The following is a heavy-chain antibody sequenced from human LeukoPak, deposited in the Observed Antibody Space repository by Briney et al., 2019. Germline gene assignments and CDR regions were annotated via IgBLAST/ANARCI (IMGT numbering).Heavy chain of an antibody. Sequence: GGSLRLSCAASGFTFSSYGMPWVRQAPGKGLEWVAVISYDGSNKYYADSVKGRFTISRDNSKNTLYLQMNSLRAEDTAVYYCAKSGVQLPVFDYWGQGTLVTVSS. J-gene: IGHJ4*02. D-gene: IGHD5-18*01. CDR3: AKSGVQLPVFDY. V-gene: IGHV3-30*18. CDR1: GFTFSSYG. CDR2: ISYDGSNK.